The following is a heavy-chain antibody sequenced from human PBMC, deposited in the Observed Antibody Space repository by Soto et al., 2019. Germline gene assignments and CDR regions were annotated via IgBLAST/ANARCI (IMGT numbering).Heavy chain of an antibody. CDR1: GFTFSSYW. V-gene: IGHV3-74*01. CDR3: ARDQVAAAGTHRDAFDI. Sequence: GGSLRLSCAASGFTFSSYWMHWVRQAPGKGLVWVSRINSDGSSTSYADSVKGRFTISRDNAKNTLYLQMNSLRAEDTAVYYCARDQVAAAGTHRDAFDIWGQGTMVTVSS. J-gene: IGHJ3*02. D-gene: IGHD6-13*01. CDR2: INSDGSST.